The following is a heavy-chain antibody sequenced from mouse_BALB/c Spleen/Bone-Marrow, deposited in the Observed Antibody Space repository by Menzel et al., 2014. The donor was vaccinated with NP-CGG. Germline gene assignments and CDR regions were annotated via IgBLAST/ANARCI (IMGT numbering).Heavy chain of an antibody. Sequence: EVKLVEAGGGLVQPGGSLILSCATSGFTFTDYYMIWVRPPPGKALEWLAFIRNKANGYTTEYGASVKGRFTISRDNSQSSLYHQMNPVRAEHSATYYCARFPWDYWGQGPSVTVSS. CDR2: IRNKANGYTT. V-gene: IGHV7-3*02. CDR1: GFTFTDYY. J-gene: IGHJ4*01. CDR3: ARFPWDY.